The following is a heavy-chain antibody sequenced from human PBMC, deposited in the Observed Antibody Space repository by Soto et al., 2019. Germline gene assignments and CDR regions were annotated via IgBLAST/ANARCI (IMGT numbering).Heavy chain of an antibody. V-gene: IGHV1-18*01. CDR1: GYTFSTYG. Sequence: QVQLVQSVAEVKKPGASVKVSCKASGYTFSTYGISWVRQAPGQGLEWMGWIGGYNGNTNYAQKAQGRVTMTTDTSTSTAYMELRRLRSDDTAVYYCARGDIEVIPSFGMDVWGQGTTVTFSS. D-gene: IGHD2-2*01. CDR2: IGGYNGNT. CDR3: ARGDIEVIPSFGMDV. J-gene: IGHJ6*02.